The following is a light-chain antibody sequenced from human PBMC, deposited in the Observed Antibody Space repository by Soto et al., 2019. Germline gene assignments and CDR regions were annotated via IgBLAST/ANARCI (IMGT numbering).Light chain of an antibody. CDR1: QSVSSN. Sequence: EIVMTQSPATLSVSPGERATLSCRASQSVSSNLAWYQQKPGQAPRLLIYAASNRATGIPDRFSGSGSGTEFTLTISSLQSDDFATYYCQQYSSYWTFGQGTKVDI. CDR3: QQYSSYWT. CDR2: AAS. V-gene: IGKV3D-15*01. J-gene: IGKJ1*01.